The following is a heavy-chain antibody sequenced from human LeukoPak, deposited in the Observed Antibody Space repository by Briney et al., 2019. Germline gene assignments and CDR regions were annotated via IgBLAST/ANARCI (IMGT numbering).Heavy chain of an antibody. CDR3: ARPAGLRHPYYYYYGMDV. CDR2: INPSGGST. J-gene: IGHJ6*02. D-gene: IGHD5-12*01. V-gene: IGHV1-46*01. Sequence: GASVKVSCKASGYTFTSYYMHRVRQAPGQGLEWMGIINPSGGSTSYAQKFQGRVTMTRDTSTSTVYMELSSLRSEDTAVYYCARPAGLRHPYYYYYGMDVWGQGTTATVSS. CDR1: GYTFTSYY.